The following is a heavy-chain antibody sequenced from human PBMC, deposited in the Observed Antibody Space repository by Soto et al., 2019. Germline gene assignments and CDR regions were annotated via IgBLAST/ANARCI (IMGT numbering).Heavy chain of an antibody. CDR3: ARRIPAAPNWFDP. D-gene: IGHD2-2*01. CDR1: GASISYGGFS. V-gene: IGHV4-30-2*06. J-gene: IGHJ5*02. CDR2: ISHLENT. Sequence: PSDTLSLTCTVSGASISYGGFSWSWIRQSPGKGLEWIGYISHLENTYFHPSLKSRVTMSVDKSKNLFSLSLSSVTAADSALYNCARRIPAAPNWFDPWGQGTLVTVSS.